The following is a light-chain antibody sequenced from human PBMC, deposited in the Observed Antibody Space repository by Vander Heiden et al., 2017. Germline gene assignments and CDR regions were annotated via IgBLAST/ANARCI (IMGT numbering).Light chain of an antibody. CDR2: GAS. J-gene: IGKJ1*01. Sequence: DIQLTQSPSSLSASVGDRVALPCRASQSISSYVNWDQQKPGKAPKLLIYGASSLQSGVPSRFSGSGSGTDFTLTISSLQPEDVATYYCQQCYSTPRTFGPGTKVEIK. CDR3: QQCYSTPRT. V-gene: IGKV1-39*01. CDR1: QSISSY.